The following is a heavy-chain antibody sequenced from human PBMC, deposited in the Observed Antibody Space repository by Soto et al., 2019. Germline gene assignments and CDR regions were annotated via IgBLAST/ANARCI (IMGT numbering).Heavy chain of an antibody. Sequence: EVQLVESGGGLVKPGGSLRLSCAASGFTFSSYSMNWVRQAPGKGLEWVSSISSSSSYIYYADSVKGRFTISRDNAKNSLYLQMNSLRAEDTAVYYCARDQPAYSYGYYPDYWGQGTLVTVSS. J-gene: IGHJ4*02. CDR3: ARDQPAYSYGYYPDY. CDR2: ISSSSSYI. V-gene: IGHV3-21*01. CDR1: GFTFSSYS. D-gene: IGHD5-18*01.